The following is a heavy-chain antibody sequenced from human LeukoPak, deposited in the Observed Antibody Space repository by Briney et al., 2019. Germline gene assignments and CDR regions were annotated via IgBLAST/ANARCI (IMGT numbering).Heavy chain of an antibody. CDR1: GFTFDDYA. J-gene: IGHJ3*02. D-gene: IGHD1-26*01. Sequence: PGGSLRLSCAASGFTFDDYAMHWVRQAPGKGLEWVSGISWNSGSIGYADSVKGRFTISRDNAKNSLYLQMNSLRAEDMALYYCEKDYGSGSGRFDAFDIWGQGTMVTVSS. CDR2: ISWNSGSI. CDR3: EKDYGSGSGRFDAFDI. V-gene: IGHV3-9*03.